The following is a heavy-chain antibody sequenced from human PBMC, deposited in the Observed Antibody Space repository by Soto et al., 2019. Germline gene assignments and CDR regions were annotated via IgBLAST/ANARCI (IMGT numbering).Heavy chain of an antibody. CDR1: GYAFTTYG. CDR3: ARGRYGDY. CDR2: ISAHNGNT. V-gene: IGHV1-18*01. D-gene: IGHD1-1*01. J-gene: IGHJ4*02. Sequence: QVHLVQSGAEVKKPGASVKVSCQGSGYAFTTYGITWVRQAPGQGLEWMGWISAHNGNTSYAQKLQGRVTVTRDTSTRTAYMELRRLRYGDTAVYYCARGRYGDYWGQGALVTVSS.